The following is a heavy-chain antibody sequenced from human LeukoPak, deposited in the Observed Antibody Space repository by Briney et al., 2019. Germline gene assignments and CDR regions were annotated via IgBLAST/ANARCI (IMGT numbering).Heavy chain of an antibody. CDR3: ARDNIGGRYCSCTSCYFYYYYYMDV. Sequence: GGSLRLSCAASGFTFSSYWMHWVRQAPGKGLVWVSRINSDGSSTSYADSVKGRFTISRDNAKNTLYLQMNSLRAEDTAVYYCARDNIGGRYCSCTSCYFYYYYYMDVWGKGTTVTVSS. D-gene: IGHD2-2*01. J-gene: IGHJ6*03. CDR1: GFTFSSYW. CDR2: INSDGSST. V-gene: IGHV3-74*01.